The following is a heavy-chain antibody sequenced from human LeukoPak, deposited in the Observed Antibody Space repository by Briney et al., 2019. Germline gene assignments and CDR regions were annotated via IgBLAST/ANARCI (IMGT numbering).Heavy chain of an antibody. V-gene: IGHV4-4*02. CDR1: GGSISSSNW. Sequence: PSETLSLTCAVSGGSISSSNWWSWVRQPPGKGLEWIGEIYHSGSTNYNPSLKSRVTISVDTSKNQFSLKLSSVTAADTAVYYCARATIVGATFDYWGQGTLVTVSS. D-gene: IGHD1-26*01. CDR3: ARATIVGATFDY. CDR2: IYHSGST. J-gene: IGHJ4*02.